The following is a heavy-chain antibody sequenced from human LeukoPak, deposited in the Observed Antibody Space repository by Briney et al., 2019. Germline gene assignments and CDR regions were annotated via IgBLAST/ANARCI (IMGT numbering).Heavy chain of an antibody. D-gene: IGHD5-18*01. CDR2: ISWNSGSI. J-gene: IGHJ4*02. CDR3: ARDRWGYSYGGD. CDR1: GFTFDDYA. V-gene: IGHV3-9*01. Sequence: GRSLRLSCAASGFTFDDYAMHWVRQAPGKGLEWVSGISWNSGSIVYADSVKGRFTISRDNAKKLVYLQMNSLRAEDTAVYYCARDRWGYSYGGDWGQGTLVTVSS.